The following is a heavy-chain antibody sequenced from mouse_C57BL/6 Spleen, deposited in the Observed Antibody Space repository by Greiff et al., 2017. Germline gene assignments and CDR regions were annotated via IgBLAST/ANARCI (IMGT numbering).Heavy chain of an antibody. CDR3: ARSDYDYDGGGLDY. J-gene: IGHJ2*01. Sequence: VQLQQSGPELVKPGASVKIPCKASGYTFTDYNMDWVKQSHGKSLEWIGDINPNNGGTIYNQKFKGKATLTVDKSSSTAYMELRSLTSEDTAVYYCARSDYDYDGGGLDYWGQGTTLTVSS. CDR2: INPNNGGT. CDR1: GYTFTDYN. D-gene: IGHD2-4*01. V-gene: IGHV1-18*01.